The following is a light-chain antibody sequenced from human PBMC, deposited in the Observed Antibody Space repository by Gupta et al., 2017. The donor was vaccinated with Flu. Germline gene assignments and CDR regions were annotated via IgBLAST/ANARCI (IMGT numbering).Light chain of an antibody. V-gene: IGKV4-1*01. Sequence: DIVMTQSPDSLSVSLGERATINCKSSQTVLSSSNNKNYLAWYQQKPGQPPKLLIYWASTRESGVPARFSGSGSGTDYTLTISSVQAEDVAVYYCQQYYSCPPTFGQGTRVEIK. CDR3: QQYYSCPPT. J-gene: IGKJ1*01. CDR2: WAS. CDR1: QTVLSSSNNKNY.